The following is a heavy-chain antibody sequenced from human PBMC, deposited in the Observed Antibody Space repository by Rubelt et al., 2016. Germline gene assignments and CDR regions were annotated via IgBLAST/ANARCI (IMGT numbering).Heavy chain of an antibody. CDR2: FDPEDGET. J-gene: IGHJ4*02. Sequence: QVQLVQSGAEVKKPGASVKVSCKVSGYTLTELSMHWVRQAPGKGLEWMGGFDPEDGETIYAQKFQGSVTMTADTATDTAYMGLSSLRSEDTAVYYWATGKGQLRFIGTTNFDYWGQGTLVTVSS. V-gene: IGHV1-24*01. CDR1: GYTLTELS. D-gene: IGHD1-7*01. CDR3: ATGKGQLRFIGTTNFDY.